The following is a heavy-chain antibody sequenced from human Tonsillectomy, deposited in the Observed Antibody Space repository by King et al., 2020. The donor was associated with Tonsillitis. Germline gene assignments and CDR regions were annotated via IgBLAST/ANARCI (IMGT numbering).Heavy chain of an antibody. V-gene: IGHV4-38-2*02. CDR3: ARDLRPPPYYYDSSGYRHWFDP. CDR1: GYSISSGYY. CDR2: IYHSGST. D-gene: IGHD3-22*01. J-gene: IGHJ5*02. Sequence: QLQESGPGLVKPSETLSLTCTVSGYSISSGYYWGWIRQPPGKGLEWIGSIYHSGSTYYNPSLKSRVTISVDTSKNQFSLKLSSVTAADTAVYYCARDLRPPPYYYDSSGYRHWFDPWGQGTLVTVSS.